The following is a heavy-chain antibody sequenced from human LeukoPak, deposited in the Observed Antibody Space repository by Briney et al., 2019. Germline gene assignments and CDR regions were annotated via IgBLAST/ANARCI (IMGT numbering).Heavy chain of an antibody. Sequence: SETLSLTCTVSGGSISSSSYYWGWIRQPPGKGLEWIGYIYYSGSTNYNPSLKSRVTISVDTSKNQFSLKLSSVTAADTAVYYCARAGSGGSWDRPLDIWGQGTMVTVSS. D-gene: IGHD2-15*01. V-gene: IGHV4-61*05. CDR1: GGSISSSSYY. CDR3: ARAGSGGSWDRPLDI. CDR2: IYYSGST. J-gene: IGHJ3*02.